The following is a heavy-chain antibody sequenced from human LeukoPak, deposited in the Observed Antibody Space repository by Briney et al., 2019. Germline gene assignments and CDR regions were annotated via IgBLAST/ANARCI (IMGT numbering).Heavy chain of an antibody. CDR3: ARWGYTNGWFYFEN. J-gene: IGHJ4*02. V-gene: IGHV3-23*01. D-gene: IGHD6-19*01. CDR2: ISGSGGST. CDR1: GFTFSSYA. Sequence: GGSLRLSCAASGFTFSSYAMSWVRQAPGKGLEWVSAISGSGGSTYYADSVKGRFTISRDNAKNSLYLQMNSLRAEDTAVYYCARWGYTNGWFYFENWGQGTLVTVSS.